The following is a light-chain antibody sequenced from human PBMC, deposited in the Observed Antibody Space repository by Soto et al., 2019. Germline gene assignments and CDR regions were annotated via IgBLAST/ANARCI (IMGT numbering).Light chain of an antibody. CDR1: QGISNF. CDR3: QHTYNTPPYT. Sequence: DIQMTQSPSSLSASVGDRVTITCRASQGISNFLNWYQQKPGKAPKLLIYAASNLQSGVPSRFSGSGSGTDFTLTIISLQPEDFATYYCQHTYNTPPYTFGQGTNLEIK. J-gene: IGKJ2*01. CDR2: AAS. V-gene: IGKV1-39*01.